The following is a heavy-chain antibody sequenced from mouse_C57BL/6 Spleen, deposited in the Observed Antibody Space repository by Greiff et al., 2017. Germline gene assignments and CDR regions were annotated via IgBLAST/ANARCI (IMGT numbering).Heavy chain of an antibody. CDR3: AREVTTVVDAMDY. V-gene: IGHV1-61*01. CDR2: IYPADSET. J-gene: IGHJ4*01. D-gene: IGHD1-1*01. Sequence: VQLQQPGAELVRPGSSVKLSCKASGYTFTSYWMAWVKQRPGQGLEWIGNIYPADSETHYNQKFKDKATLTVDKSSSTAYMQLSSLTSEDSAVYYCAREVTTVVDAMDYWGQGTSVTVSS. CDR1: GYTFTSYW.